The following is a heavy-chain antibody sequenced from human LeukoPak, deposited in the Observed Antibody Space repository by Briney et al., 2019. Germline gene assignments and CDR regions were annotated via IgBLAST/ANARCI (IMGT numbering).Heavy chain of an antibody. CDR3: AKYGGGYGTAGTQGFDY. Sequence: SETLSLTCTVPGGSISSYYWSWIRQPPGKGLEWIGYIYYSGSTNYNPSLKSGVTISVDTSKNQSSLKLSSVTAADAAVYSGAKYGGGYGTAGTQGFDYWGQGTLVTVSS. V-gene: IGHV4-59*08. CDR2: IYYSGST. J-gene: IGHJ4*02. CDR1: GGSISSYY. D-gene: IGHD5-18*01.